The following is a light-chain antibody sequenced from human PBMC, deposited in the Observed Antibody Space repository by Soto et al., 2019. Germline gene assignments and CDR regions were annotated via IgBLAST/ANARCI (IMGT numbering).Light chain of an antibody. Sequence: QSVLTQPASMSGSPGQSITISCTGTSSDVGGYDYVSWYQQHPGIAPKLIIYDVSNRPSGVSNRFSGSKSGNTASLTISGLQAEDEADYYCSSYTSSSTLDVFGTGTKVTVL. CDR3: SSYTSSSTLDV. CDR1: SSDVGGYDY. V-gene: IGLV2-14*01. CDR2: DVS. J-gene: IGLJ1*01.